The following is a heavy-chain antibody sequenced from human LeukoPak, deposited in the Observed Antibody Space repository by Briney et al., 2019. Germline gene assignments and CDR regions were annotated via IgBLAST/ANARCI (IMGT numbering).Heavy chain of an antibody. V-gene: IGHV3-53*01. CDR1: GFTVSSNF. Sequence: QSGGSLRLSCAASGFTVSSNFLSWVRQAPGKGLEWVSVIYGGGSTYFADSVKGRFTISRDNSKNTLYLQMNSLGAEDTAVYYCALTPPSKWAFDYWGQGTLVTVSS. D-gene: IGHD1-26*01. CDR2: IYGGGST. J-gene: IGHJ4*02. CDR3: ALTPPSKWAFDY.